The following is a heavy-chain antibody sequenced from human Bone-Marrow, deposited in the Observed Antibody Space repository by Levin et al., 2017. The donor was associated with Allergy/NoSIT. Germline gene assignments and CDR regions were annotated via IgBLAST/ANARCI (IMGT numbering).Heavy chain of an antibody. J-gene: IGHJ5*01. CDR3: AGIVSRSNNDS. D-gene: IGHD1/OR15-1a*01. V-gene: IGHV4-34*01. Sequence: SETLSLTCAIYGGSFNSYYWTWIRQAPGKGLDWIGEISQSGNTRYNPSLESRVTISVDKAKNQFFLKLRSVTAADTAVYYCAGIVSRSNNDSWGQGTLVTVSS. CDR1: GGSFNSYY. CDR2: ISQSGNT.